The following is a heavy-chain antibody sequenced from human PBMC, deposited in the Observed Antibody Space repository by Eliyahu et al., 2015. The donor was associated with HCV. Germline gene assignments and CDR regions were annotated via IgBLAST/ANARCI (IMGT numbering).Heavy chain of an antibody. Sequence: QVQLQESGPGLVKPSXTLSLTCTVSGGSISSYYWSWIRQPAGKGLEWIGRIYTSGSTNYNPSLKSRVTMSVDTSKNQFSLKLSSVTAADTAVYYCARDINTYSSGWCLDYWGQGTLVTVSS. V-gene: IGHV4-4*07. J-gene: IGHJ4*02. CDR1: GGSISSYY. CDR3: ARDINTYSSGWCLDY. D-gene: IGHD6-19*01. CDR2: IYTSGST.